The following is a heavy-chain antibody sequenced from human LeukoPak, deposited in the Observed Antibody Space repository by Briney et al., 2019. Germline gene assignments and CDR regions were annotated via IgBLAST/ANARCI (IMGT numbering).Heavy chain of an antibody. CDR3: ARLGITIFGVAVEAFDI. CDR1: GGSISSYY. J-gene: IGHJ3*02. V-gene: IGHV4-59*01. Sequence: SETLSLXCTVSGGSISSYYWSWTRRPPGKGLEWIGYIYYSGSTNYNPSLKSRVTISVDTSKNQFSLKLSSVTAADTAVYYCARLGITIFGVAVEAFDIWGQGTMVTVSS. D-gene: IGHD3-3*01. CDR2: IYYSGST.